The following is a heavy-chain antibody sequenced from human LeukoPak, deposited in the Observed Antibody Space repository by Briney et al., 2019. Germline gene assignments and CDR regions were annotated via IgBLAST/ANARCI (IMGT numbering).Heavy chain of an antibody. D-gene: IGHD5-24*01. CDR2: ITISGSTI. Sequence: PGGSLRLSCAASGFTFSSFEMNWVRQAPGKGLEWVSYITISGSTIYYADSVKGRFTASRDNAKNSLYLEMNSLRVEDTAVYYCARTIRNGVFYNWGQGTLVTVSS. V-gene: IGHV3-48*03. CDR1: GFTFSSFE. CDR3: ARTIRNGVFYN. J-gene: IGHJ4*02.